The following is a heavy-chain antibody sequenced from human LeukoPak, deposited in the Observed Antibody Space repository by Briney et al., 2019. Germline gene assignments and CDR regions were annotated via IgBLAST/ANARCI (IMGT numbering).Heavy chain of an antibody. CDR2: ISAYNDNT. J-gene: IGHJ4*02. Sequence: AASVKVSCKASGYTFTSYGISWVRQAPGQGLEWMGWISAYNDNTNYAQNLQGRVTMTTDTSTSTAYMELRSLRSDDTAVYYCARLTHYDFWSGYYGGIDYWGQRTLVTVSS. CDR3: ARLTHYDFWSGYYGGIDY. D-gene: IGHD3-3*01. CDR1: GYTFTSYG. V-gene: IGHV1-18*01.